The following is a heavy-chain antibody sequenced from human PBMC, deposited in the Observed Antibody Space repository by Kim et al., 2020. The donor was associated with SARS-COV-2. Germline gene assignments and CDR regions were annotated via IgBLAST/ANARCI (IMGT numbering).Heavy chain of an antibody. V-gene: IGHV3-73*01. D-gene: IGHD3-10*01. J-gene: IGHJ4*02. Sequence: ASVKGRFTISRDDSKTTAYLQMNSLKTEDTAVYYCTSRSYYYGSGGNFDYWGQGTLVTVSS. CDR3: TSRSYYYGSGGNFDY.